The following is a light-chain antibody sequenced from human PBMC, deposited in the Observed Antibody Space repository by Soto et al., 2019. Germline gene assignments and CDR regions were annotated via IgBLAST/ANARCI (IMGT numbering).Light chain of an antibody. J-gene: IGKJ3*01. CDR3: QQSGSSPRRT. CDR1: QSVSSSY. Sequence: EIVLTQSPGTLCLSPGETATLSCSARQSVSSSYLAWYQQKPGQAPRLLIYGASSRATGIPDRSSGSGPGTDFTLPISRLEPADFAVYYCQQSGSSPRRTVGPGTNVDI. CDR2: GAS. V-gene: IGKV3-20*01.